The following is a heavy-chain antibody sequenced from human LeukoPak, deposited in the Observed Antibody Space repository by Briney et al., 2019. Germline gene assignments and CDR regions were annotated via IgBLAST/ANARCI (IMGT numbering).Heavy chain of an antibody. J-gene: IGHJ5*02. CDR3: AKVKNVLRFLEWLLPTDNWFDP. Sequence: PGGSLRFSCAASGFTFSSYAMSWVRQAPGKGLEWVSAISGSGGSTYYADSVKGWFTISRDNSKNTLYLQMNSLRAEDTAVYYCAKVKNVLRFLEWLLPTDNWFDPWGQGTLVTVSS. CDR2: ISGSGGST. D-gene: IGHD3-3*01. CDR1: GFTFSSYA. V-gene: IGHV3-23*01.